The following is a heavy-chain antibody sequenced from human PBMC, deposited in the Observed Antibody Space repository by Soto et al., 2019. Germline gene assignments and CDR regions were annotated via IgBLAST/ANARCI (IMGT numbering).Heavy chain of an antibody. CDR2: ISGSGGST. V-gene: IGHV3-23*01. J-gene: IGHJ4*02. CDR1: GFTFSSYA. D-gene: IGHD3-3*01. Sequence: EVQLLESGGGLVQPGGSLRLSCAASGFTFSSYAMSWVRQAPGKGLEWVSAISGSGGSTYYADSVKGRFTISRDNSKNTLYLQMNSLGAEDTAVYYCATPFRDYDFWSGYWVGYYFDYWGQGTLVTVSS. CDR3: ATPFRDYDFWSGYWVGYYFDY.